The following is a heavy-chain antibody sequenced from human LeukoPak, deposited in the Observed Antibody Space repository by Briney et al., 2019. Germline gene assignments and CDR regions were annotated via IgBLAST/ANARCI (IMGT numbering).Heavy chain of an antibody. CDR1: GYTFTSYY. V-gene: IGHV1-46*01. D-gene: IGHD4-17*01. CDR3: ARDAVDYGPDY. Sequence: ASVKVSCKASGYTFTSYYMHWVRQALGQGLEWMGIINPSGGSTCYTQKFQGRVTMTRDTSTSTVYMELSSLRSEDTAVYYCARDAVDYGPDYWGQGTLVTVSS. CDR2: INPSGGST. J-gene: IGHJ4*02.